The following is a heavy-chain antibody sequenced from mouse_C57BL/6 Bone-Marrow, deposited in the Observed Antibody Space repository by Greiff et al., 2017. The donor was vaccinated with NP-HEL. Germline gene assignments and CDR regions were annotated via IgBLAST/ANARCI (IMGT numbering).Heavy chain of an antibody. J-gene: IGHJ2*01. D-gene: IGHD1-1*01. CDR1: GYTFTSYG. V-gene: IGHV1-58*01. CDR2: IYIGNGYT. CDR3: AKFITTVVPYFDY. Sequence: EVKLQESGAELVRPGSSVKMSCKTSGYTFTSYGINWVKQRPGQGLEWIGYIYIGNGYTEYNEKFKGKATLTSDKSSSTAYMQLSSLTSEDSAIYFCAKFITTVVPYFDYWGQGTTLTVSS.